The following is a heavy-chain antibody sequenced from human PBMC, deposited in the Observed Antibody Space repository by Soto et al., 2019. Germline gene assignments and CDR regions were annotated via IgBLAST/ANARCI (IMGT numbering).Heavy chain of an antibody. D-gene: IGHD2-2*01. CDR1: GGSVTSYY. CDR2: VFYSGNT. J-gene: IGHJ3*01. Sequence: QVQLQESGPGLVKPSETLSLTCSVSGGSVTSYYWTWIRQPPGKGLEWIGYVFYSGNTNCNPSLQRRGTMSVASSRNHFSLTPNSVTAADTAVYYCATGSRSSTSDAFDVWGRGTMVTVSS. V-gene: IGHV4-59*02. CDR3: ATGSRSSTSDAFDV.